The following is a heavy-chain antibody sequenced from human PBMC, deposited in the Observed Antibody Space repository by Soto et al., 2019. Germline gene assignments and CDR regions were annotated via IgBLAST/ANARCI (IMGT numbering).Heavy chain of an antibody. CDR1: GYTLSNYA. CDR3: AKGRSYYYYYGVDV. CDR2: ISGSGDIA. Sequence: GGSLRPSCAASGYTLSNYAMSWVRQTPVKGLQWVSGISGSGDIALYADSVKGRFIISRDTSSNTLYLQMNSLRAEDTAVYYCAKGRSYYYYYGVDVWGQGTTVTVSS. V-gene: IGHV3-23*01. J-gene: IGHJ6*02.